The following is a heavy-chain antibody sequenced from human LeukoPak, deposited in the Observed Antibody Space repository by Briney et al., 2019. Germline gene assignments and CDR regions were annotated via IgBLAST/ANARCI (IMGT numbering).Heavy chain of an antibody. J-gene: IGHJ4*02. D-gene: IGHD2-2*01. CDR3: TRDLCSSTSCYAPFDY. V-gene: IGHV3-49*04. Sequence: PGGSLRLSSAASGFTFSRYGMHWVRQAPGKGLEWVAFIRSKAYGGTTEYAASVKGRFTISRDDSKSIAYLQMNSLKTEDTAVYYCTRDLCSSTSCYAPFDYWGQGTLVTVSS. CDR2: IRSKAYGGTT. CDR1: GFTFSRYG.